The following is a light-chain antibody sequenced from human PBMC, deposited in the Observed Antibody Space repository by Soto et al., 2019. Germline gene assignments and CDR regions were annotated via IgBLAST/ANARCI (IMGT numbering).Light chain of an antibody. CDR3: QSYDSSLNVVV. CDR1: SSNIGAGYD. V-gene: IGLV1-40*01. Sequence: QSVLTQPPSVSGAPGQRVTISCTGSSSNIGAGYDVHWYQQLPGTAPKRLIYGNSNRPSGVPARFSASKSSTSSASLAITGLQAEDEADYYCQSYDSSLNVVVFGGGTKLTVL. CDR2: GNS. J-gene: IGLJ2*01.